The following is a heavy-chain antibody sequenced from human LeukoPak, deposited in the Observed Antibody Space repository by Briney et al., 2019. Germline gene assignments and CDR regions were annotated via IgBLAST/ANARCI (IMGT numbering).Heavy chain of an antibody. V-gene: IGHV1-2*02. CDR1: GYTFTGYY. J-gene: IGHJ5*02. D-gene: IGHD6-13*01. CDR3: ARVAGGSSWYGLGFDP. CDR2: INPNSGGT. Sequence: ASVKVSCKASGYTFTGYYMHWVRQAPGQGLEWMGWINPNSGGTNYAQKFQGRVTVTRDTSISTAYMELSRLRSDDTAVYYCARVAGGSSWYGLGFDPWGQGTLVTVSS.